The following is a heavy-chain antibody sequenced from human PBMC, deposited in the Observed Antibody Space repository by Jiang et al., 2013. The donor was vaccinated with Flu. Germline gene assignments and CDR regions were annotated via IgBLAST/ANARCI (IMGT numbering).Heavy chain of an antibody. Sequence: SGGDLVQPGGSLRLSCAVSGFTVSAKYMIWVRQAPGKGLEWVSAIYGDGATSYADSVKGRVSTSRDNSKNTVDLQMNSLRAEDTALYFCASSTTTPGAFDYWGQGTLVTVSS. CDR1: GFTVSAKY. J-gene: IGHJ4*02. CDR3: ASSTTTPGAFDY. D-gene: IGHD1/OR15-1a*01. V-gene: IGHV3-66*01. CDR2: IYGDGAT.